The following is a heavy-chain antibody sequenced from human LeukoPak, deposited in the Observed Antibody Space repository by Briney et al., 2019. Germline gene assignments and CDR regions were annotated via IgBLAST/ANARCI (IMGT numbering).Heavy chain of an antibody. CDR1: GGSISDAAYY. J-gene: IGHJ6*03. V-gene: IGHV4-31*03. CDR2: IYFSGST. Sequence: PSETLSLTCTVSGGSISDAAYYWSWIRQHPGEGLEWIGYIYFSGSTSYNPSLKSRVTISLDTSKNQFSLKLTSVTAEDTAIYYCAKRPDRNVAGPNYMDVWGKGTTVTISS. CDR3: AKRPDRNVAGPNYMDV. D-gene: IGHD1-14*01.